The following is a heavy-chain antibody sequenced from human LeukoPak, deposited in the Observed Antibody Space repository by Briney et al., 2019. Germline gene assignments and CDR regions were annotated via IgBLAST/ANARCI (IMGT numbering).Heavy chain of an antibody. CDR3: ARRFLEWLSPNWFDP. Sequence: SETLSLTCTVSGGSISSSSYYWGWIRQPPGKGLEWIGSIYYSGSTYYNPSLKSRVTISVDTSKNQFSLKLSSVTAADTAVYYCARRFLEWLSPNWFDPWGQGTLVTVSS. D-gene: IGHD3-3*01. CDR2: IYYSGST. V-gene: IGHV4-39*01. CDR1: GGSISSSSYY. J-gene: IGHJ5*02.